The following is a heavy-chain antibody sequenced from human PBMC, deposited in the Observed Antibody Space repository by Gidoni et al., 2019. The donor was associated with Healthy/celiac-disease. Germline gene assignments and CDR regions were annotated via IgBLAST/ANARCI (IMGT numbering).Heavy chain of an antibody. CDR3: ARAKGGFPPVDAFDI. Sequence: QVQLQESGPGLVKPSETLSLPCTVSGGSTSSYYGSWIRQPPGNGLEWIRYIYYSGSTNCNPSQKSRGTISVDTSKNQFSLKLSSGTAADTAVYYCARAKGGFPPVDAFDIWGQGTMVTVSS. J-gene: IGHJ3*02. CDR2: IYYSGST. CDR1: GGSTSSYY. V-gene: IGHV4-59*01. D-gene: IGHD3-16*01.